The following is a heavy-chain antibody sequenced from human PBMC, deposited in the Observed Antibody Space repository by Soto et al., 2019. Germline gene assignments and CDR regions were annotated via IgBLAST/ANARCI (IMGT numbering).Heavy chain of an antibody. V-gene: IGHV3-48*03. J-gene: IGHJ6*02. Sequence: GGSLRLSCAASRFTFSSYEMNWVRQAPGKGLEWVSYISGGATSIYYADSVKGRFTISRDNAKNSLYLHMNSLRAEDTAVYYCARGIVGADYGMDVWGQGTTVTVSS. D-gene: IGHD1-26*01. CDR3: ARGIVGADYGMDV. CDR1: RFTFSSYE. CDR2: ISGGATSI.